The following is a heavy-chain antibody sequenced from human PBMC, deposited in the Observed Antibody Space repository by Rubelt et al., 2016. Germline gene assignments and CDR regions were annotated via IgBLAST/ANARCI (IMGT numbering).Heavy chain of an antibody. CDR3: ARHHSIFGVVIVSNDAFDI. D-gene: IGHD3-3*01. Sequence: QLQLQESGPGLVRPSETLSLTCTVSGASIGDTRFHWGWIRQPPGKGLEWIGTVCYNGDTYYNPSLQSRVAISMDTSKSQFSLKRTSVTAKDTAVYYCARHHSIFGVVIVSNDAFDIWGQGTMVTVSS. CDR2: VCYNGDT. V-gene: IGHV4-39*01. CDR1: GASIGDTRFH. J-gene: IGHJ3*02.